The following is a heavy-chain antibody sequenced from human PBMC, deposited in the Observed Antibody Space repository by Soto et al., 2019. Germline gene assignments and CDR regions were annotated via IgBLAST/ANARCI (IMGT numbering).Heavy chain of an antibody. V-gene: IGHV3-23*01. D-gene: IGHD2-8*01. CDR3: AKDNFKGNGVFDGFDV. CDR1: GFTFNIHA. CDR2: IGSSDI. J-gene: IGHJ3*01. Sequence: GGSLRLSCAAAGFTFNIHAMSWVRQAPGKGLEWVSTIGSSDIYYADSVKGRFTISRDNSKNILFLQMNSLRADDTAVYYCAKDNFKGNGVFDGFDVWGQGTMVTVSS.